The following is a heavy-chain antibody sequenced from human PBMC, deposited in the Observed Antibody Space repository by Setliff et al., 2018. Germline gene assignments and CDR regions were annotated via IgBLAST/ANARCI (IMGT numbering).Heavy chain of an antibody. D-gene: IGHD3-3*01. CDR2: IYFSGSP. CDR3: ARMSGFLYMDV. CDR1: GDSISSSRYY. Sequence: SETLSLTCTVSGDSISSSRYYWAWIRQPPGKGLEWVASIYFSGSPYYTPSLKSRVTISVDTSQNQTSLKLSSVTAADTAVYFCARMSGFLYMDVWGKGTTVTVSS. J-gene: IGHJ6*03. V-gene: IGHV4-39*01.